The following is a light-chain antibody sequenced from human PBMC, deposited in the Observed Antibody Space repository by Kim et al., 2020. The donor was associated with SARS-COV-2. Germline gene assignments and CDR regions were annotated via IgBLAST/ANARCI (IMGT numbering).Light chain of an antibody. V-gene: IGLV2-14*04. Sequence: GQSTTIPCPGTSSDVGGYDYVSWLQQHPGKVPKVMIYDDNKRPSGVSNRFSGSKSGNTDSLTISGLQAEDEADYYCAAYTSSATVLFGGGTQLTVL. J-gene: IGLJ2*01. CDR3: AAYTSSATVL. CDR1: SSDVGGYDY. CDR2: DDN.